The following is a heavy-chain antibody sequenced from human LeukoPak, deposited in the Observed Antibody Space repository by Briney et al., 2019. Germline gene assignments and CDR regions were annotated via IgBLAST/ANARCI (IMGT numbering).Heavy chain of an antibody. V-gene: IGHV3-21*04. J-gene: IGHJ6*03. CDR3: ARAVGAGYYYYMDV. CDR2: ITSDSRYM. D-gene: IGHD1-26*01. Sequence: GGSLRLSCAASGFTFSSYNMNWVRQAPGKGLEWVSSITSDSRYMYYADSVKGRFTISRDNAKNSLYLQMNSLRAEDTALYYCARAVGAGYYYYMDVWGKGTTVTVSS. CDR1: GFTFSSYN.